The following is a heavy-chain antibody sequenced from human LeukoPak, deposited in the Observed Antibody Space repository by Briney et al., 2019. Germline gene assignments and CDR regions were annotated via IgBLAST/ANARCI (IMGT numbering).Heavy chain of an antibody. V-gene: IGHV3-74*01. D-gene: IGHD3-3*01. CDR1: GFTFSSYA. CDR3: ARDFYYDSWSGYLSP. Sequence: GGSLRLSCAASGFTFSSYAMSWVRQAPGKGLVWVSRINTDGSSTSYADSVKGRFTISRDNAKNMVYLQMNSLRADDTAVYYCARDFYYDSWSGYLSPWGQGTLVTVSS. J-gene: IGHJ5*02. CDR2: INTDGSST.